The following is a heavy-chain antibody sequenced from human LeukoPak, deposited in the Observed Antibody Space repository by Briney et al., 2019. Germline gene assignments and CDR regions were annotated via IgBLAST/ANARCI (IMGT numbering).Heavy chain of an antibody. J-gene: IGHJ4*02. Sequence: PSETLSLTCTVSGGSISSSSYYWGWIRQPPGKGLEWIGEINHSGSTNYNPSLKSRVTISVDTSKNQFSLKLSSVTAADTAVYYCARLGRFLRVDYFDYWGQGSLVTVSS. CDR2: INHSGST. V-gene: IGHV4-39*07. D-gene: IGHD3-10*01. CDR1: GGSISSSSYY. CDR3: ARLGRFLRVDYFDY.